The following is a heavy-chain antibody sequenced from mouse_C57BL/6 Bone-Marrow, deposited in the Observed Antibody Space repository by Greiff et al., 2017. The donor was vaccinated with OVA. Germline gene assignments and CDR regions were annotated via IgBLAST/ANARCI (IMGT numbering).Heavy chain of an antibody. Sequence: VHLVESGAELVRPGTSVKMSCKASGYTFTNYWIGWAKQRPGHGLEWIGDIYPGGGYTNYNEKFKGKATLTADKSSSTAYMQFSSLTSEDSAIYYCARSGTTVVADYWGQGTTLTVSS. V-gene: IGHV1-63*01. J-gene: IGHJ2*01. CDR2: IYPGGGYT. CDR1: GYTFTNYW. CDR3: ARSGTTVVADY. D-gene: IGHD1-1*01.